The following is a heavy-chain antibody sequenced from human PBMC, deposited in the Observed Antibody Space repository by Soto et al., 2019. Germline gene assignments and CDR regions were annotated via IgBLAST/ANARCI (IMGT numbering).Heavy chain of an antibody. CDR1: SGSISSGDW. V-gene: IGHV4-4*02. CDR3: ARDMGGCSSTSCRLYYMYV. D-gene: IGHD2-2*01. Sequence: SETLSLTCAVSSGSISSGDWWSWVRQPPGKGLEWIGEIYHSGSTNYNPSLKSRVTISVDKSKNQFSLKLSSVTAADTAVYYCARDMGGCSSTSCRLYYMYVWGKGTTVTVSS. CDR2: IYHSGST. J-gene: IGHJ6*03.